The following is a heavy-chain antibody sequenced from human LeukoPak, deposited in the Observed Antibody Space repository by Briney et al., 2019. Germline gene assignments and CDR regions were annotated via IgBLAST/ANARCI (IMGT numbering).Heavy chain of an antibody. V-gene: IGHV6-1*01. Sequence: SQTLSLTCAISGDSVSSNSAAWNWIRQSLSRGLEWLGRTYYRSKWYNDYAVSVKSRITINPDTSKNQFSLQLNSVTPEDTAVYYCARDRGTYYYGSGSYYNGSANNWFDPWGQGTLVTVSS. CDR2: TYYRSKWYN. CDR3: ARDRGTYYYGSGSYYNGSANNWFDP. D-gene: IGHD3-10*01. CDR1: GDSVSSNSAA. J-gene: IGHJ5*02.